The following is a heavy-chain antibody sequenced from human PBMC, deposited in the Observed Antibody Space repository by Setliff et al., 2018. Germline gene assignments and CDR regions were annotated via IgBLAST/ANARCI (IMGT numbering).Heavy chain of an antibody. CDR1: GGSFNNYP. J-gene: IGHJ4*02. V-gene: IGHV1-69*13. Sequence: SVKVSCKASGGSFNNYPISWVRQAPGQGLEWMGGIIPMFRTGKYAQKFQGRFTITADESTSTAYMELSSLRLEDTAVYYWARGQTLRHFDWPTAFDYWGLGTLVTVSS. CDR3: ARGQTLRHFDWPTAFDY. CDR2: IIPMFRTG. D-gene: IGHD3-9*01.